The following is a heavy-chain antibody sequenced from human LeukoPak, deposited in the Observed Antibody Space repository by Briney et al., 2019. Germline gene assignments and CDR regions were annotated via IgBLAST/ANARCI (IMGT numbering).Heavy chain of an antibody. J-gene: IGHJ4*02. D-gene: IGHD4-17*01. Sequence: ASETVSCKRSVYTFTHHYMHWVRQAPAQGLEWMAKINPNSGATAYAEGFQGRVTLTRDTSISTVYTELRTLRSGDTAVYYCARPSDYGDYIDYWGQGTLVTVSS. CDR3: ARPSDYGDYIDY. V-gene: IGHV1-2*02. CDR1: VYTFTHHY. CDR2: INPNSGAT.